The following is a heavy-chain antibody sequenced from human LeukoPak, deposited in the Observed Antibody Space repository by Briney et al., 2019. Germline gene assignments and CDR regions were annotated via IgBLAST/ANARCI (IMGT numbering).Heavy chain of an antibody. CDR3: TRGGSGSYYNVLVYYYYGMDV. CDR1: GFTFGDYA. Sequence: PGGSLRLSCTASGFTFGDYAMSWVRQAPGKGLEWVGFIRIIAVGGTTEYAASVKGRFTISRADSKSIAYLQMNSLKTEDTAVYYCTRGGSGSYYNVLVYYYYGMDVWGKGTTVTVSS. CDR2: IRIIAVGGTT. J-gene: IGHJ6*04. V-gene: IGHV3-49*04. D-gene: IGHD3-10*01.